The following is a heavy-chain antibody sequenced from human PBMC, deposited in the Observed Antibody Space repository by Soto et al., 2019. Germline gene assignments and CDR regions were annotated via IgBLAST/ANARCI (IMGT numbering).Heavy chain of an antibody. CDR1: GYTFTSYD. J-gene: IGHJ6*03. V-gene: IGHV1-8*01. CDR3: ATGIAVAGTDTGYYYYMDV. D-gene: IGHD6-19*01. CDR2: MNPNSGNT. Sequence: ASVKVSCKASGYTFTSYDINWVRQATGQGLEWMGWMNPNSGNTGYAQKFQGRVTMTRNTSISTAYMELSSLRSEDTAVYYCATGIAVAGTDTGYYYYMDVWGKGTTVTVSS.